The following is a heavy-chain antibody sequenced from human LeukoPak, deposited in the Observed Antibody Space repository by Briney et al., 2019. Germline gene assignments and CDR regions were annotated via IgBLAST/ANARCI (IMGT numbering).Heavy chain of an antibody. D-gene: IGHD3-10*01. CDR1: GYTFTDYY. Sequence: ASVKVSCKVSGYTFTDYYMHWVQQAPGKGLEWMGLVDPEDGETIYAEKFQGRVTITADTSTETAYMELSSLRSEDTAVYYCATSYGSGSYYNGAFDIWGQGTMVTVSS. CDR2: VDPEDGET. J-gene: IGHJ3*02. CDR3: ATSYGSGSYYNGAFDI. V-gene: IGHV1-69-2*01.